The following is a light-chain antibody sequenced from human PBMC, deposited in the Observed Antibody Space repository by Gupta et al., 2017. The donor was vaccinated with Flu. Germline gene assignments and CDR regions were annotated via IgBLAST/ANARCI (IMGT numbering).Light chain of an antibody. J-gene: IGKJ5*01. Sequence: DIVLTQSPGTLSLSPGEQATLSCRASQTVSSNSLAWYQQKPGQAPRLLIYAASTRASGIPDRFSGSGSRTDFTLTISKLEPEDFAVYYWQQYGHSHITFGQGTRLEIK. CDR1: QTVSSNS. CDR3: QQYGHSHIT. V-gene: IGKV3-20*01. CDR2: AAS.